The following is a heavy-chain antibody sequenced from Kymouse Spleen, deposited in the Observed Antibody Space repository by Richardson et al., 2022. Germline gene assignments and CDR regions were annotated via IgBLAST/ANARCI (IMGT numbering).Heavy chain of an antibody. CDR1: GGSFSGYY. D-gene: IGHD3-10*01. J-gene: IGHJ5*02. CDR3: ARKDYYGSGSYRNWFDP. CDR2: INHSGST. Sequence: QVQLQQWGAGLLKPSETLSLTCAVYGGSFSGYYWSWIRQPPGKGLEWIGEINHSGSTNYNPSLKSRVTISVDTSKNQFSLKLSSVTAADTAVYYCARKDYYGSGSYRNWFDPWGQGTLVTVSS. V-gene: IGHV4-34*01.